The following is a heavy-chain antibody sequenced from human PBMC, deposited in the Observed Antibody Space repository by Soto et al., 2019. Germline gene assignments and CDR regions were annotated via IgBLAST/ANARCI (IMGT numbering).Heavy chain of an antibody. CDR3: TRADLTVTMSVFDP. J-gene: IGHJ5*02. V-gene: IGHV3-30-3*01. CDR1: GFIFSSYA. CDR2: ISDDGSGK. Sequence: QVQLVESGGGVVQPGRSLRLSCAASGFIFSSYAMHWVRQAPGKGLEWVALISDDGSGKYYAGSVKGRFTISRDNSKNTLDLQMNSLSADDTAVYYCTRADLTVTMSVFDPWGQGTLVTVSS. D-gene: IGHD4-17*01.